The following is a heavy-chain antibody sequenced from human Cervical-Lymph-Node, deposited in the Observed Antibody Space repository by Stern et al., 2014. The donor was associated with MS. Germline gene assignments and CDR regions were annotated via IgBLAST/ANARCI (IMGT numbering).Heavy chain of an antibody. CDR1: GYSFSNYA. D-gene: IGHD3-22*01. V-gene: IGHV1-3*01. CDR3: ARAYYYDSSGYFPIDY. J-gene: IGHJ4*02. CDR2: ISGGNANT. Sequence: QVQLVQSGAEVKKPGASVKVSCKASGYSFSNYAMHWVRQAPGERPEWMGWISGGNANTTYSQKFQGRVTITRDTSASTAYMELSRLRSEDTAVYYCARAYYYDSSGYFPIDYWGQGTLVTVSS.